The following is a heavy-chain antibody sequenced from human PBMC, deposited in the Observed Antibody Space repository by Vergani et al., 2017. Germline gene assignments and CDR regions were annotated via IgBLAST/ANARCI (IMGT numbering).Heavy chain of an antibody. CDR2: INPNSGGT. Sequence: VQLVESGAEVKKPGASVKVSCKASGYTFTGYYMHWVRQAPGQGLEWMGWINPNSGGTNYAQKFQGRVTITADKSTSTAYMELSSLRSEDTAVYYCARDFRYCSSTSCYAGENYFDYWGQGTLVTVSS. J-gene: IGHJ4*02. V-gene: IGHV1-2*02. D-gene: IGHD2-2*01. CDR1: GYTFTGYY. CDR3: ARDFRYCSSTSCYAGENYFDY.